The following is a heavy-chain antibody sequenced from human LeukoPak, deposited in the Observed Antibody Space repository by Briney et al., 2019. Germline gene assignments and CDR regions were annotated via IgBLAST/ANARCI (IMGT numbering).Heavy chain of an antibody. CDR2: ISSSSSYI. D-gene: IGHD4-17*01. V-gene: IGHV3-21*01. CDR1: GFTFSSYS. CDR3: ARGAYGDYDLFDAFDI. Sequence: GGSLRLSCAASGFTFSSYSMNWVRQAPGKGLEWVSSISSSSSYIYYADSVEGRFTISRDNAKNSLYLQMNSLRAEDTAVYYCARGAYGDYDLFDAFDIWGQGTMVTVSS. J-gene: IGHJ3*02.